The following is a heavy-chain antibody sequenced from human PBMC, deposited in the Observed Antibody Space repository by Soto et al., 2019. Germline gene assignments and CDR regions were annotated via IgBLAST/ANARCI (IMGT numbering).Heavy chain of an antibody. J-gene: IGHJ6*02. D-gene: IGHD1-26*01. Sequence: ASVKVSCKASGYTFTSYGISWVRQAPGQGLEWMGWISAYNGNTNYAQKLRGRVTMTTDTSTSTAYMELRSLRSDDTAVYYCARVMSGSLYYYYYGMDVWGQGTTVTVSS. CDR2: ISAYNGNT. CDR3: ARVMSGSLYYYYYGMDV. CDR1: GYTFTSYG. V-gene: IGHV1-18*01.